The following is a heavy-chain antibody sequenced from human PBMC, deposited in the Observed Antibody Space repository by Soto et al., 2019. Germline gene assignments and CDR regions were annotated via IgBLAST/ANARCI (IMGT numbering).Heavy chain of an antibody. CDR3: ARVERGTATTVVGAFDI. V-gene: IGHV4-61*01. J-gene: IGHJ3*02. CDR2: MSHSGGT. CDR1: GGFVSSGSYY. Sequence: SETLSLTCAVYGGFVSSGSYYWSWIRQPPGKGLEWIGEMSHSGGTHFNPSLKSRVTISVDTSKNQFSLKMSSVTAADTALYFCARVERGTATTVVGAFDIWGPGTMVTVSS. D-gene: IGHD1-1*01.